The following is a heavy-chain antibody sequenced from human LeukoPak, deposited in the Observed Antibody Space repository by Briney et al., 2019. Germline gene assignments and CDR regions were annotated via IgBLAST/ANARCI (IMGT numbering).Heavy chain of an antibody. J-gene: IGHJ4*02. V-gene: IGHV3-74*01. Sequence: AGGSLRLSCEVSGFTVSNFWMHWVRQGPGKGLEWVACINTDGKVTNYADFVKGRATISRDNAKNTLFLEMSGLRADDTAVYYCSRGYNYRFDFWGQGTLVVVSS. D-gene: IGHD3-22*01. CDR1: GFTVSNFW. CDR2: INTDGKVT. CDR3: SRGYNYRFDF.